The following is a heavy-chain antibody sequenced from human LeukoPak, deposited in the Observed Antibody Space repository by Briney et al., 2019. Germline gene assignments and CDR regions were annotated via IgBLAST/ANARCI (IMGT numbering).Heavy chain of an antibody. D-gene: IGHD6-13*01. Sequence: PGGSLRLSCAASGFSFRSYSMNWVRQAPGKGLEWVSYISSSTSTIYYADSVKGRFTISRDNAKNSLYLQMNSLRDEDMAVYYCARGPDPITAAGTDYWGQGTLVTVSS. V-gene: IGHV3-48*02. CDR1: GFSFRSYS. J-gene: IGHJ4*02. CDR2: ISSSTSTI. CDR3: ARGPDPITAAGTDY.